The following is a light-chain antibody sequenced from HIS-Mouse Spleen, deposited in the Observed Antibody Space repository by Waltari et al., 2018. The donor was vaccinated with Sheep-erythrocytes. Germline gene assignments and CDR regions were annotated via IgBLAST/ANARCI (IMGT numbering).Light chain of an antibody. Sequence: SYVLTQPPSVSVAPGQTARITCGGNNIGSKSVHWYQQKPGQAPVLVVYDDIDRPSGIPERFSGSNSGNTATLAISRVEAGDEADYYGQVWDSSSDPVVFGGGTKLTVL. CDR3: QVWDSSSDPVV. CDR1: NIGSKS. J-gene: IGLJ2*01. CDR2: DDI. V-gene: IGLV3-21*02.